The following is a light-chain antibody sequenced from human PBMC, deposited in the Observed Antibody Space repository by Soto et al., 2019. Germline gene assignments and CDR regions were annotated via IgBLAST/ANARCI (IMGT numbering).Light chain of an antibody. CDR1: QSVLYSSNNKKY. CDR2: WAS. J-gene: IGKJ4*01. V-gene: IGKV4-1*01. CDR3: QQSYTLPLT. Sequence: DIVMTQSPDSLAVSLGERATINCKSSQSVLYSSNNKKYLAWYQQKPGQPPKLLIYWASTRESGVPDRFSGSGSGTDFTLTISSLQPDDFATYFCQQSYTLPLTFGGGTKVDIK.